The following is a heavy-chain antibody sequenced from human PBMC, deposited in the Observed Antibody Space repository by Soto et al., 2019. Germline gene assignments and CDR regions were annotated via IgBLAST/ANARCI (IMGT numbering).Heavy chain of an antibody. CDR1: GGTFSSYW. CDR3: ARHDYYYDSSGYHPVRY. V-gene: IGHV5-51*01. Sequence: PAESLKISCQGSGGTFSSYWIGCVRQMHGKGLEWMGIVYPGDSDTRYSQSFQGQVTISADKSISTAYLQWSSLKASDTAMYYCARHDYYYDSSGYHPVRYWGQGTLVTVSS. D-gene: IGHD3-22*01. J-gene: IGHJ4*02. CDR2: VYPGDSDT.